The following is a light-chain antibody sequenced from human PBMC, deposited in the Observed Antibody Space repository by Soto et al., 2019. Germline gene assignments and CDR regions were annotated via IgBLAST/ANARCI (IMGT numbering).Light chain of an antibody. CDR3: QQYGSSLWT. V-gene: IGKV3-20*01. CDR1: QTIRSNY. J-gene: IGKJ1*01. Sequence: ETVLTQSPGTLSLSPGERATLSCRASQTIRSNYLAWYRQTPGQAPRLLIYGASNRATGIADRFSGSGSGTDFTLIISRLEPEDCALYHCQQYGSSLWTFGQGTKVEIK. CDR2: GAS.